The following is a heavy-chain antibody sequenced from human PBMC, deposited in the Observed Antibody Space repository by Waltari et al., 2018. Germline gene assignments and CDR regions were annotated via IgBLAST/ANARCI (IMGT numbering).Heavy chain of an antibody. D-gene: IGHD3-10*01. CDR1: GGSFSGYY. V-gene: IGHV4-34*01. Sequence: QVQLQQWGAGLLKPSETLSLTCAVYGGSFSGYYWSWIRQPPVKGLEWIGEINHSGSTNYNPSLKSRGTISVDTSKNQFSLKLSSVTAADTAVYYCARGGTYYGSGSYWINVNSYYGMDVWGQGTTVTVSS. J-gene: IGHJ6*02. CDR3: ARGGTYYGSGSYWINVNSYYGMDV. CDR2: INHSGST.